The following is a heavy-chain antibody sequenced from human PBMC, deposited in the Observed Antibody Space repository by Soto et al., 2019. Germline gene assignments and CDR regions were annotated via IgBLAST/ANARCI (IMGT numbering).Heavy chain of an antibody. D-gene: IGHD5-18*01. Sequence: QVQLVQSGAEVKKHGSSVKVSCKSSGYTFTSYAMHWVRQSPGQRLEWMGWINAGNGNTKYSQKFQGRVTITRDTSASTAYMELSSLISEDTAVYYCASLRHSHSYCYYYGMDVWGQGTTVTVSS. J-gene: IGHJ6*02. CDR2: INAGNGNT. CDR3: ASLRHSHSYCYYYGMDV. V-gene: IGHV1-3*01. CDR1: GYTFTSYA.